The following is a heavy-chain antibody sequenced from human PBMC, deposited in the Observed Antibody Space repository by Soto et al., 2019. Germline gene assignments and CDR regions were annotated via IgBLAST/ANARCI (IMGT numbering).Heavy chain of an antibody. J-gene: IGHJ6*02. CDR3: ARSHPYYYDSSGLAGGMDV. D-gene: IGHD3-22*01. Sequence: PSQTLSLTCAISGDSVSSNSAAWNWIRQSPSRGLEWLGRTYYRSKWYNDYAVSVKSRITINPDTSKNQFSLQLNSVTPEDTAVYYCARSHPYYYDSSGLAGGMDVWGQGTKVTVSS. CDR1: GDSVSSNSAA. V-gene: IGHV6-1*01. CDR2: TYYRSKWYN.